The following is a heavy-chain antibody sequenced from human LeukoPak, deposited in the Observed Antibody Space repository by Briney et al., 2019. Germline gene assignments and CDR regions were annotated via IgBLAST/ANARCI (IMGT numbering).Heavy chain of an antibody. V-gene: IGHV4-30-2*03. CDR1: GGPISSGSYS. J-gene: IGHJ4*02. Sequence: PSETLSLTCLVSGGPISSGSYSWSWVRQPPGKGLEWIGYIYHRGSTYYNPSLKSRVTISVDTSKNQFSLKLSSVTAADTAVYYCARHAISSSSEGVDYWGQGTLVTVSS. D-gene: IGHD6-6*01. CDR3: ARHAISSSSEGVDY. CDR2: IYHRGST.